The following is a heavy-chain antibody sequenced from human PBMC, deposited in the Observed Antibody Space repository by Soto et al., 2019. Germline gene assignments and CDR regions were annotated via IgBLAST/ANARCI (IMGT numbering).Heavy chain of an antibody. Sequence: PSETLSLTCTVSGGSISSYYWSWIRQPAGKGLEWIGRIYTSGSTNYNPSPKSRVTMSVDTSKNQFSLKLSFVTAADTAVYYCARDYDFWSGYPYYYYYYGMDVWGQGTTVTVSS. V-gene: IGHV4-4*07. CDR2: IYTSGST. CDR1: GGSISSYY. J-gene: IGHJ6*02. D-gene: IGHD3-3*01. CDR3: ARDYDFWSGYPYYYYYYGMDV.